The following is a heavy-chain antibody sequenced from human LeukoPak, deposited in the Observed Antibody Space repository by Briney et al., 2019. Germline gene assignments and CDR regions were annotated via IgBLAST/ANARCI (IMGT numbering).Heavy chain of an antibody. CDR1: GFTFSSYA. CDR3: AISSSWNFDY. D-gene: IGHD6-13*01. J-gene: IGHJ4*02. V-gene: IGHV3-64*01. Sequence: GGSLRLSCAASGFTFSSYAMHWVRQAPGKGLEYVSAISSNGGSTYYANSVKDRFTISRDNSKNTLYLQMGSLRAEDMAVYYCAISSSWNFDYWGQGTLVTVSS. CDR2: ISSNGGST.